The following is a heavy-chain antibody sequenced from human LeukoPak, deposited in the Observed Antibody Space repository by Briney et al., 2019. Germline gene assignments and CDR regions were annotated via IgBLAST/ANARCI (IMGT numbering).Heavy chain of an antibody. V-gene: IGHV1-18*01. CDR1: GYTFTSYG. CDR3: AREYYGSGSYSDAFDI. D-gene: IGHD3-10*01. Sequence: ASVKVSCKASGYTFTSYGISWVRQAPGQGLEWMGWISAYNGNTNYAQKLQGRVTMTRDTSTSTVYMEQSSLRSEDTAVYYCAREYYGSGSYSDAFDIWGQGTMVTVSS. CDR2: ISAYNGNT. J-gene: IGHJ3*02.